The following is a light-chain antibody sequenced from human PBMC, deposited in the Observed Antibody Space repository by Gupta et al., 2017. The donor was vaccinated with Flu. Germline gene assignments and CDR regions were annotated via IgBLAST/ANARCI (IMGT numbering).Light chain of an antibody. CDR2: EVS. J-gene: IGLJ2*01. Sequence: QSALTQSPSASGSPGQSVTISCTATSSDVGSYNYVSWYQKHPGKAPKLMIYEVSQRPSGVPDRFSGSKSGNTASLTVSGLQAEDEADYYCSSYAGSNNLVFGGGTTLTVL. CDR3: SSYAGSNNLV. CDR1: SSDVGSYNY. V-gene: IGLV2-8*01.